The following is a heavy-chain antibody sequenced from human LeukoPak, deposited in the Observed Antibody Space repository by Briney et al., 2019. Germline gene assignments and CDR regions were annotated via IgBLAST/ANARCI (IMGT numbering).Heavy chain of an antibody. D-gene: IGHD3-22*01. CDR1: GGSISSGSYY. CDR2: IDYSGST. J-gene: IGHJ4*02. CDR3: ARDRWDTSGYYSTFDY. Sequence: SQTLSLTCTVSGGSISSGSYYWSWIRQPAGKGLEWIGHIDYSGSTYYNPSLKSRVTISLDTSKNQFSLRLTSVTAADTAVYYCARDRWDTSGYYSTFDYWGRGTLVTVSS. V-gene: IGHV4-30-4*08.